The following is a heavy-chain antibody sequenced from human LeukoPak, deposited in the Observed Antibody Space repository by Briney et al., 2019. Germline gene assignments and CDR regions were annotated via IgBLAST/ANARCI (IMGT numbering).Heavy chain of an antibody. CDR1: GFTFSSYE. CDR3: ARSAFVGSSGSYYNRSKVAGDY. D-gene: IGHD3-10*01. Sequence: PGGSLRLPCAASGFTFSSYEMNWVRQAPGKGLEWVSYISSSGSTIYYADSVKGRFTISRDNAKNSLYLQMNSLRAEDTAVYYCARSAFVGSSGSYYNRSKVAGDYWGQGTLVTVSS. CDR2: ISSSGSTI. J-gene: IGHJ4*02. V-gene: IGHV3-48*03.